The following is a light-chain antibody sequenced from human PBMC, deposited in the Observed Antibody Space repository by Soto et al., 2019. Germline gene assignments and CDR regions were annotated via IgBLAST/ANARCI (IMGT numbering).Light chain of an antibody. J-gene: IGKJ1*01. CDR3: QQGWT. V-gene: IGKV1-39*01. CDR2: AAS. Sequence: DIQMAQSPSSLSASVGDTVTLTCRASEDIGHFLAWYQQKPGKAPKLLIYAASSLQSGVPSRFSGSGSGTDFTLTISSLQPEDFATYYCQQGWTFGQGTKVDIK. CDR1: EDIGHF.